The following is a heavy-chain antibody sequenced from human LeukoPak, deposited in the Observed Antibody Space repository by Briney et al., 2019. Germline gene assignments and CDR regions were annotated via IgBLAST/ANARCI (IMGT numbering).Heavy chain of an antibody. CDR1: GGSISSYY. V-gene: IGHV4-59*12. CDR2: IYYSGST. D-gene: IGHD6-6*01. CDR3: ARLRTSSSGRVAYYYYYMDV. Sequence: SETLSLTCTVSGGSISSYYWSWIRQPPGKGLEWIGYIYYSGSTYYTPSLKSRVTISVDTSKNQFSLKLSSVTAADTAVYYCARLRTSSSGRVAYYYYYMDVWGKGTTVTVSS. J-gene: IGHJ6*03.